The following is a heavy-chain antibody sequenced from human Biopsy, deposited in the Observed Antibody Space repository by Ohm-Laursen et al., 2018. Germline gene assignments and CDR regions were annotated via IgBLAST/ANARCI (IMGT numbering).Heavy chain of an antibody. V-gene: IGHV4-38-2*01. CDR1: GYSVTNDYY. Sequence: GTLSLTCAVSGYSVTNDYYWGWIRKPPGKGLECIGNIYYDGITYYNPSLKSRVAMSVDTSKNQFSLRLTSVTAADTAVYYCARVAGGYAYYYGMDVWGQGTTVIVSS. D-gene: IGHD5-12*01. CDR2: IYYDGIT. CDR3: ARVAGGYAYYYGMDV. J-gene: IGHJ6*02.